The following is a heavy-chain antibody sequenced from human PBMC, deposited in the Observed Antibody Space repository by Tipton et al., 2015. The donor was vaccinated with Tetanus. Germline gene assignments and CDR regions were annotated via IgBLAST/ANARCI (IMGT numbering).Heavy chain of an antibody. D-gene: IGHD1-14*01. V-gene: IGHV4-34*01. CDR3: ARIEGYNQNAAQGAFDI. CDR2: INHSGST. J-gene: IGHJ3*02. Sequence: TLSLTCAVYGGSFSGYYWSWIRQPPGKGLEWIGEINHSGSTNYNPSLKSRVTISVDTSKNQFSLQLSSVTAADTAVYYCARIEGYNQNAAQGAFDIWGQGTMVTVSS. CDR1: GGSFSGYY.